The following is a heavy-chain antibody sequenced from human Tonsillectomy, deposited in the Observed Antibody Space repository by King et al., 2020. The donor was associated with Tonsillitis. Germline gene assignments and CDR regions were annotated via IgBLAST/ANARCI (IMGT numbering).Heavy chain of an antibody. Sequence: HVQLVESGGGVVQPGGSLRLSCVASGFTFSSYDSHWVRQAPGKGLEWVAFIRYDGNYIYYADSVKGRFAISRDNSKNTLYLQMNSLGIEDTAVYYCAKAGGGDIWGNYRVGAFDYWGQGTLVTVSS. D-gene: IGHD3-16*02. CDR3: AKAGGGDIWGNYRVGAFDY. CDR2: IRYDGNYI. CDR1: GFTFSSYD. J-gene: IGHJ4*02. V-gene: IGHV3-30*02.